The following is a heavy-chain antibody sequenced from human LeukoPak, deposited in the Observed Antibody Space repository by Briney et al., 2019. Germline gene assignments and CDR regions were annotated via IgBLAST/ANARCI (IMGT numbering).Heavy chain of an antibody. CDR2: INPNSGGT. J-gene: IGHJ3*02. CDR3: ARYPFWSGYRSDAFDI. D-gene: IGHD3-3*01. Sequence: GASVKVSCKASGYTFTGYYMHWVRQAPGQGLEWMGWINPNSGGTNYAQKFQGRVTMTRDTSISTAYMELSRLRSDDTAVYYCARYPFWSGYRSDAFDIWGQGTMVTVSS. CDR1: GYTFTGYY. V-gene: IGHV1-2*02.